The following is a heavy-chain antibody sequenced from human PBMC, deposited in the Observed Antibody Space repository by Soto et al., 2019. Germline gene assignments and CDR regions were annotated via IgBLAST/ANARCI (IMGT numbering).Heavy chain of an antibody. CDR3: ARLEGLATISYYFDF. CDR2: IYYRGNA. CDR1: DDSINSDKYY. V-gene: IGHV4-39*01. J-gene: IGHJ4*02. Sequence: QLQLQESGPGLVKPSETLSLTCSVSDDSINSDKYYWGWIRQPPGKGLEWIGSIYYRGNAYYNPSLPTRVTISLDKSRGQVSRKLNSVTAADSAVYFCARLEGLATISYYFDFWGPGALVTVSS. D-gene: IGHD3-9*01.